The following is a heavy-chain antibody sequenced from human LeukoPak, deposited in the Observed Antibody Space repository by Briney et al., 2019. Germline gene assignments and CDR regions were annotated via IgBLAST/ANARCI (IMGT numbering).Heavy chain of an antibody. D-gene: IGHD3-22*01. V-gene: IGHV5-51*01. Sequence: GESLKISCKGSGFTFTNYWIGWVRQMPGKGLEWMGIIYPGDSDTRYSPSFQGQVTISADKSISTAYLQWGSLKASDTAMYYCATGYYSTYFDYWGQGTLVTVSS. CDR1: GFTFTNYW. CDR2: IYPGDSDT. J-gene: IGHJ4*02. CDR3: ATGYYSTYFDY.